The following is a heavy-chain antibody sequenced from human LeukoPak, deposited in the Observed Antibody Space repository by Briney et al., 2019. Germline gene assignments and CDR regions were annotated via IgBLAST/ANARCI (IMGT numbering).Heavy chain of an antibody. CDR1: GFTFSSYA. Sequence: PGGSLRLXCAASGFTFSSYAMSWVRQAPGKGLEWVSAISGSGGSTYYADSVKGRFTISRDNAKNSLYLQMNSLRAEDTAVYYCARSQGYRSSTSCPGEYFDYWGQGTLVTVSS. CDR3: ARSQGYRSSTSCPGEYFDY. V-gene: IGHV3-23*01. D-gene: IGHD2-2*01. J-gene: IGHJ4*02. CDR2: ISGSGGST.